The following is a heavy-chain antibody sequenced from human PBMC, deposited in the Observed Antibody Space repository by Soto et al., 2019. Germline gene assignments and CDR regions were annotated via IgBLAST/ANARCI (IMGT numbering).Heavy chain of an antibody. CDR2: IIPIFGTA. CDR1: GGTFSSYA. J-gene: IGHJ6*02. V-gene: IGHV1-69*13. Sequence: SVKVSCKASGGTFSSYAISWVRQAPGQGLEWMGGIIPIFGTANYAQKFQGRVTITADESTSTAYMELSSLRSEDTAAYYCARGSYYYDSSGPQDVWGQGTTVTVSS. CDR3: ARGSYYYDSSGPQDV. D-gene: IGHD3-22*01.